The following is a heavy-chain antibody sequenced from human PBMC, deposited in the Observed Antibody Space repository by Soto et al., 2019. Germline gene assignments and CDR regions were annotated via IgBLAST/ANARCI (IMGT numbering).Heavy chain of an antibody. V-gene: IGHV1-69*06. CDR1: GGTFSSYA. J-gene: IGHJ4*02. CDR3: ARVSWYDFWSGPGYFDY. CDR2: IIPIFGTA. Sequence: SVKVSCKASGGTFSSYAISWVRQAPGQGLEWMGGIIPIFGTANYAQKFQGRVTITADKSTSTAYMELSSLRSEDTAVYYCARVSWYDFWSGPGYFDYWGQGTLVTVSS. D-gene: IGHD3-3*01.